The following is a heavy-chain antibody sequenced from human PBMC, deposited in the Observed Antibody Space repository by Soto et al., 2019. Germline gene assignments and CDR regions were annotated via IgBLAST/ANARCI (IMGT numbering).Heavy chain of an antibody. Sequence: PSETLSLTCTVSGGSISSYYWSWIRQPPGKGLEWIGYIYYSGSTNYNPSLKSQVTISVDTSKNQFSLKLSSVTAADTAVYYCARADFWSGYFDYWGQGTLVTVSS. CDR2: IYYSGST. CDR1: GGSISSYY. J-gene: IGHJ4*02. D-gene: IGHD3-3*01. V-gene: IGHV4-59*01. CDR3: ARADFWSGYFDY.